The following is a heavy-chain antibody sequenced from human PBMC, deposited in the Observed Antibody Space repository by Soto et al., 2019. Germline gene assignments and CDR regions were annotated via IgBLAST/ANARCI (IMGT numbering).Heavy chain of an antibody. J-gene: IGHJ4*02. D-gene: IGHD3-10*01. CDR1: GGSISSYY. CDR2: IYYSGST. Sequence: SETPSLTCTVSGGSISSYYWSWIRQPPGKGLEWIGYIYYSGSTNYNPSLKSRVTISVDTSKNQFSLKLSSVTAADTAVYYCARADITMVRGVLYYFDYWGQGTLVTVSS. CDR3: ARADITMVRGVLYYFDY. V-gene: IGHV4-59*12.